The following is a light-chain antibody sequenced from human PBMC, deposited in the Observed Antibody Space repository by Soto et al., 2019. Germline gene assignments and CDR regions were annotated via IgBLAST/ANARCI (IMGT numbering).Light chain of an antibody. CDR2: GPS. CDR1: QSVNNNY. V-gene: IGKV3-20*01. CDR3: QQYGGSPPVT. Sequence: EIVLTQSPGTLSLSPGERATLSCRASQSVNNNYLAWYQQKPGQPPKLLIFGPSSRATGIPDRFSGSGSGTDFTLTIRRLEPEDFAVYYCQQYGGSPPVTFGGGTNVEMK. J-gene: IGKJ4*01.